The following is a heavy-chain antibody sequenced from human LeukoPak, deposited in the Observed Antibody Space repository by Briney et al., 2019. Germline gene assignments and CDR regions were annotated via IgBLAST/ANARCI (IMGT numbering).Heavy chain of an antibody. CDR3: AKNKGYCSSTSCWYFDY. Sequence: GGSLRLSCAASGFTFSRYAMSWVRQAPGKGLEWVSTISGSGGSTYYADSVKGRFTISRDNSKNTLYLQMNSLRAEDTAVYYCAKNKGYCSSTSCWYFDYWGQGTLVTVSS. CDR2: ISGSGGST. J-gene: IGHJ4*02. V-gene: IGHV3-23*01. D-gene: IGHD2-2*01. CDR1: GFTFSRYA.